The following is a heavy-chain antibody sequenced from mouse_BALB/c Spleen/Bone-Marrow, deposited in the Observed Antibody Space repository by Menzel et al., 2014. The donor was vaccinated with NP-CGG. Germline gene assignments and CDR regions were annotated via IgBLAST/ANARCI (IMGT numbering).Heavy chain of an antibody. CDR1: GFTFSSFG. CDR3: ASSSYCYGRRPNAF. Sequence: EVQVVESGGGLVQPGGSRKLSCAASGFTFSSFGMHWVRQAPEKGLEWAAYISSGSRTIYYADTEKGRFTISRDNPKNTLFLQMTSLRSEDPAMYYCASSSYCYGRRPNAFWGQGTLVTVTA. J-gene: IGHJ3*01. CDR2: ISSGSRTI. V-gene: IGHV5-17*02. D-gene: IGHD1-1*01.